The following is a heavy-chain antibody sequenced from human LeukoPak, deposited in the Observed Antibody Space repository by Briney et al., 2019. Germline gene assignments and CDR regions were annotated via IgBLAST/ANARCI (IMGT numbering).Heavy chain of an antibody. Sequence: SETLSLTCAVYGGSFSGYYWSWIRQPPGKGLEWIGEINHSGSTNYNPSLKSRVTISVDTSKNQFSLKLSSVTAADTAVYYCASNYYYDSSGYSAYWGQGTLVTVSS. CDR3: ASNYYYDSSGYSAY. CDR2: INHSGST. V-gene: IGHV4-34*01. D-gene: IGHD3-22*01. CDR1: GGSFSGYY. J-gene: IGHJ4*02.